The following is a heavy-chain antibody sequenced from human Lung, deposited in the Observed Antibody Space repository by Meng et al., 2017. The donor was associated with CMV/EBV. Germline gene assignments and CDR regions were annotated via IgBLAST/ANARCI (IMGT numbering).Heavy chain of an antibody. CDR2: INPSDNTT. J-gene: IGHJ4*02. CDR1: GYTLTNYY. D-gene: IGHD6-13*01. V-gene: IGHV1-46*01. Sequence: SVKVSXKASGYTLTNYYIHWVRQAPGQGLEWMGIINPSDNTTIYAQKFQGRVTMTRDTSTSTVYMELSSLRSDDTALYYCARDLGYSGGWYFQYYFDCWGQGXLVTVSS. CDR3: ARDLGYSGGWYFQYYFDC.